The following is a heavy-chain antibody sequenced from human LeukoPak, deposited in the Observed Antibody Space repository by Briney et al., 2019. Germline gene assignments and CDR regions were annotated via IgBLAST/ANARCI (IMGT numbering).Heavy chain of an antibody. Sequence: PSETLSVTCTVSGGSISSHYWNWIRQPAGKRLEWIGRVYSRGSTNYNPSLKSRVTVSVDNSKNQFSLKLSSVTVADTAVYYCARSYNDYNWFDPWGQGILVTVSA. J-gene: IGHJ5*02. CDR1: GGSISSHY. CDR3: ARSYNDYNWFDP. V-gene: IGHV4-4*07. D-gene: IGHD3-16*01. CDR2: VYSRGST.